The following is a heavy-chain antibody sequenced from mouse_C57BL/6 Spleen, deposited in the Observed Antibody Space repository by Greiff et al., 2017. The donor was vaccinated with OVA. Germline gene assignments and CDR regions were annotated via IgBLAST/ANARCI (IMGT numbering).Heavy chain of an antibody. V-gene: IGHV1-55*01. Sequence: QVHVKQPGAELVQPGASVKMSCKASGYTFTSYWITWVKQRPGQGLEWIGDIYPGSGSTNYNEKFKSKATLTVDTSSSTAYMQLSSLTSEDAAVYYCARSGGSTRAMDYWGQGTSVTVSS. D-gene: IGHD2-1*01. CDR3: ARSGGSTRAMDY. CDR2: IYPGSGST. CDR1: GYTFTSYW. J-gene: IGHJ4*01.